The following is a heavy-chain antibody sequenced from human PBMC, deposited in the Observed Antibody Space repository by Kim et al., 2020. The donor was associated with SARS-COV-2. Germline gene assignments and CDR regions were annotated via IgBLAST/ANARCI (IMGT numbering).Heavy chain of an antibody. J-gene: IGHJ4*02. V-gene: IGHV3-30*01. D-gene: IGHD2-2*01. Sequence: YYADTVKGRFTITRDNSKNTRYLQMNSLRAEDTAGYYCARDRSRFVRFDYWGQGTLVTVSS. CDR3: ARDRSRFVRFDY.